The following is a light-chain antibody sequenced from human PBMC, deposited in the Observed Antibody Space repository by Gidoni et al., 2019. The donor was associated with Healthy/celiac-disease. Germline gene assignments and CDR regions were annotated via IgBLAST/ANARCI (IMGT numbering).Light chain of an antibody. J-gene: IGKJ5*01. Sequence: EIVLTQSPATLSVSPGERATLSCRASQSVNSNLAWYQQKPGQGPRLIIYGASTRATGTPARFSGSGSGTEFTLTISRLQYEDFAVYYCQQYNNWFTFGQGTRLEIK. CDR3: QQYNNWFT. V-gene: IGKV3-15*01. CDR1: QSVNSN. CDR2: GAS.